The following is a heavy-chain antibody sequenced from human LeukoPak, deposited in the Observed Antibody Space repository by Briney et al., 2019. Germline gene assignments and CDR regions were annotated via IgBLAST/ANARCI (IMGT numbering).Heavy chain of an antibody. Sequence: GGSLRLSCAASGFTFSKYSMNWVRQAPGKGLEWVSCISSSGSYMYYADSLKGRFTVSRDNDKNSLYLQMNSLRADDTAVYYCASLHDIVVIPDTTIDYWGQGTLVTVSS. CDR2: ISSSGSYM. CDR1: GFTFSKYS. D-gene: IGHD2-2*01. V-gene: IGHV3-21*01. J-gene: IGHJ4*02. CDR3: ASLHDIVVIPDTTIDY.